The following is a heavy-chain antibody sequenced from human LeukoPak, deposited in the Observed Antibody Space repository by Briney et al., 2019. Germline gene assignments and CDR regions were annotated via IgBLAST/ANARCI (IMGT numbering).Heavy chain of an antibody. V-gene: IGHV1-2*06. Sequence: ASVKVSCKASGYTFTGYYMHWVRQAPGQGLEWMGRINPNSGGTNYAQKFQGRVTTTRDTSISTAYMELSRLRSDDTAVYYCARGGYSYAYYFDYWGQGTLVTVSS. CDR2: INPNSGGT. CDR3: ARGGYSYAYYFDY. CDR1: GYTFTGYY. D-gene: IGHD5-18*01. J-gene: IGHJ4*02.